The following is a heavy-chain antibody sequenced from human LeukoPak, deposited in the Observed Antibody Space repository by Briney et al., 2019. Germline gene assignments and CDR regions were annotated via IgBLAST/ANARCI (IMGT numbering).Heavy chain of an antibody. D-gene: IGHD7-27*01. J-gene: IGHJ4*02. CDR3: ARSSGDREFEY. V-gene: IGHV3-23*01. Sequence: PGGSLRLSCAASGLTFSSYAMTWVRQAPGKGLEWVSAISGSGGSTHYTDSVKGRFTISRDNSKNILYLQMNSLRVEDTAVYYCARSSGDREFEYWGQGTLVTVSS. CDR1: GLTFSSYA. CDR2: ISGSGGST.